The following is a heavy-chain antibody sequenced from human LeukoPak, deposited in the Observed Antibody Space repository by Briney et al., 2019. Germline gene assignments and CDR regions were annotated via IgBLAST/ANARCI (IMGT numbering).Heavy chain of an antibody. Sequence: PGGSLRLSCAASGFTLSNYEMNWVRQAPGKGLEWVSYISISGSTIYYADSVKGRFTISRDNAKNSLYLQVNSLRAEDTAVYYCAREGVVVSAAVDYWGQGTLVTVSS. CDR2: ISISGSTI. CDR1: GFTLSNYE. D-gene: IGHD2-2*01. J-gene: IGHJ4*02. CDR3: AREGVVVSAAVDY. V-gene: IGHV3-48*03.